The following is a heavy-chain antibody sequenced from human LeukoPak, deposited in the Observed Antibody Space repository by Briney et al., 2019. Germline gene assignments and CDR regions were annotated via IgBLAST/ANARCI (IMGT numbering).Heavy chain of an antibody. V-gene: IGHV4-59*01. CDR2: IYYSGST. D-gene: IGHD6-19*01. CDR1: GGSISSYY. Sequence: SETLSLTCTVSGGSISSYYWSWIRQPPGKGLEWIGYIYYSGSTNYNPSLKSRVTISVDTSKNQFSLKLSSVTAADTAVYYCARHSSAHNWFDPWGQGTLVTVSS. CDR3: ARHSSAHNWFDP. J-gene: IGHJ5*02.